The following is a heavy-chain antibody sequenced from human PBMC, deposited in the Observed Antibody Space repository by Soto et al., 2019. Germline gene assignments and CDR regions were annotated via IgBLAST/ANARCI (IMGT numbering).Heavy chain of an antibody. CDR2: IKQDGSEK. V-gene: IGHV3-7*01. D-gene: IGHD3-9*01. J-gene: IGHJ4*02. CDR3: ARGIIRYFDWLSAPFFDY. CDR1: GFTFSSYW. Sequence: EVQLVESGGGLVQPGGSLRLSCAASGFTFSSYWMSWVRQAPGKGLEWVANIKQDGSEKYYVDSVKGRFTISRDNAKNSLYLQMSSLRAEDTAVYYCARGIIRYFDWLSAPFFDYWGQGTLVTVSS.